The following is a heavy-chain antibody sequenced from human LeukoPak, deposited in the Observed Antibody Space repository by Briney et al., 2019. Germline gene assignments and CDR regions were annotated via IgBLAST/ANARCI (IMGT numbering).Heavy chain of an antibody. CDR2: ISDSGAM. J-gene: IGHJ4*02. Sequence: GGSLRLSCAASGFTFSSYSMNWVRQAPGKGLEWVSYISDSGAMYYADSVRGRFTISRENAQNSLFLQMNSLRAEDTAVYYCARDGGYRGYDADCWGQGTLVTVSS. CDR1: GFTFSSYS. CDR3: ARDGGYRGYDADC. V-gene: IGHV3-48*01. D-gene: IGHD5-12*01.